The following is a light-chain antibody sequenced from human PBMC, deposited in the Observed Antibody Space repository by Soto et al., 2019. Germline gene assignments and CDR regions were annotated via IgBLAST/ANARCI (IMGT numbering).Light chain of an antibody. V-gene: IGKV1-5*01. CDR1: QSITNW. J-gene: IGKJ1*01. CDR3: QQYKIYSQT. Sequence: DIQMIQSPSTLSASVGDRVTITCRASQSITNWVAWYQQKVGRAPKLLIYDASTLETGVPSRFSGSGSGTEFTLTISSLQPDDFATYYCQQYKIYSQTFGQGTRVEIK. CDR2: DAS.